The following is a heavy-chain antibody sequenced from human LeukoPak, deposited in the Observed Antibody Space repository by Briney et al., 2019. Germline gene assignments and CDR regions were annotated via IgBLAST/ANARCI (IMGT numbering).Heavy chain of an antibody. D-gene: IGHD4-17*01. CDR1: GGSISSYY. CDR3: ARWEMNTVTPDWYFEL. J-gene: IGHJ2*01. V-gene: IGHV4-59*01. CDR2: ICYSGST. Sequence: SETLSLTCTVSGGSISSYYWSWIRQPPCTGLEWIGYICYSGSTNYNPSPKSRGTISVDTSKYQFPLKLSSVTDAGTGVYYCARWEMNTVTPDWYFELWGRGTLVTVSS.